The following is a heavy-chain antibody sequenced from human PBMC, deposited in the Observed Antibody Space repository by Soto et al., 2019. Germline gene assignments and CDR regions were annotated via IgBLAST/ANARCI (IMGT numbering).Heavy chain of an antibody. CDR3: ARGPQFPDIEVIPGAVDD. Sequence: EVQVVESGGGLVQPGGSLRLSCTAAGFTFSSYEMNWVRQAPGKGLEWVSYISYSGSTIYYADSVKGRFTISRDNAKNSLYLQMNSLRAEDTAVYYFARGPQFPDIEVIPGAVDDWGQGTLVTVSS. J-gene: IGHJ4*02. V-gene: IGHV3-48*03. CDR2: ISYSGSTI. CDR1: GFTFSSYE. D-gene: IGHD2-2*01.